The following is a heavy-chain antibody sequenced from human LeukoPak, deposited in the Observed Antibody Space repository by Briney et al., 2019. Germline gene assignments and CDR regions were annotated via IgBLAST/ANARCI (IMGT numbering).Heavy chain of an antibody. V-gene: IGHV3-23*01. J-gene: IGHJ1*01. CDR2: ISGSGGST. Sequence: GGSLRLSCAASGFTFSSYAMSWVRQAPGKGLEWVSAISGSGGSTYYADSVKGRFTISRDNSKNTLYLQMNSLRAEDTAVYYCAKHGIRITMIVRKWVYFQHWGQGTLVTVSS. CDR1: GFTFSSYA. D-gene: IGHD3-22*01. CDR3: AKHGIRITMIVRKWVYFQH.